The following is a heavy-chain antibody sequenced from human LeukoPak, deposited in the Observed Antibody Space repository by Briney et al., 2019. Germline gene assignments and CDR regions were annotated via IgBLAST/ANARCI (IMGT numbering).Heavy chain of an antibody. V-gene: IGHV3-30*18. CDR1: GFTFSSHG. J-gene: IGHJ4*02. Sequence: PGRSLRLSCAASGFTFSSHGMHWVRQAPGKGLEWVAVISYDGSNKYYADSVKGRFTISRDNSKNTLYLQMNSLRAEDTAVYYCAKVQYCGGDCYPYFDYWGQGTLVTVSS. CDR2: ISYDGSNK. D-gene: IGHD2-21*02. CDR3: AKVQYCGGDCYPYFDY.